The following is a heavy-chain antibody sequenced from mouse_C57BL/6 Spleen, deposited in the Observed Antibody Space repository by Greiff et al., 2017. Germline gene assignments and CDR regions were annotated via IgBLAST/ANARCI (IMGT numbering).Heavy chain of an antibody. CDR2: ISDGGSYT. V-gene: IGHV5-4*01. J-gene: IGHJ2*01. D-gene: IGHD1-1*01. Sequence: EVKLVESGGGLVKPGGSLKLSCAASGFTFSSYAMSWVRQTPEKRLEWVATISDGGSYTYYPDNVKGRFTISRDNAKNNRYLQMSHLKSEDTAMYYCAREGDYGFDYWGKGTTLTVSS. CDR3: AREGDYGFDY. CDR1: GFTFSSYA.